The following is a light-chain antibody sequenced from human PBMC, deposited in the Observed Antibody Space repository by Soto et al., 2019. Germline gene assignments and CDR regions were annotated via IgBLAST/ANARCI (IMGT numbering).Light chain of an antibody. Sequence: TEMTQSTDSLSSSVSDIVTITRWASQSISSYLNLYQQKPGKAPKLMIYKASSLESGVPSRFSGSGSGTDFTLTISILEPEDFALYYCQQRSNWPIPFGQGGRLEIK. CDR1: QSISSY. V-gene: IGKV1-39*01. CDR3: QQRSNWPIP. CDR2: KAS. J-gene: IGKJ5*01.